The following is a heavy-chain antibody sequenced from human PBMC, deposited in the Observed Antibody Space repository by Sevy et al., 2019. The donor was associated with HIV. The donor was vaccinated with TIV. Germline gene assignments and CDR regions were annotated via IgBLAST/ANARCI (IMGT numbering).Heavy chain of an antibody. CDR2: IRYDGSNK. CDR1: GFTFSSYG. V-gene: IGHV3-30*02. D-gene: IGHD6-13*01. J-gene: IGHJ6*03. Sequence: RGSLRLSCAASGFTFSSYGMHWVRQAPGKGLEWVAFIRYDGSNKYYADSVKGRFTISRDNSKNTLYLQMNSLRAEDTAVYYCAKEGMVAAAGTGYYYYYYYMDVWGKGTTVTVSS. CDR3: AKEGMVAAAGTGYYYYYYYMDV.